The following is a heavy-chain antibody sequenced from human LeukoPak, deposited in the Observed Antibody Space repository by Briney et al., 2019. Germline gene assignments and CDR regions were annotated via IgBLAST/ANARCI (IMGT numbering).Heavy chain of an antibody. Sequence: GGSLRLSCAASGFPFSIYWMHWVRQAPGKGLVWVSQINTDGSTTNYADSVKGRFTISRDNSKNTLYLQMNSLRSEDTAVYYCARERAVAGLFDYWGQGTLVTVSS. CDR1: GFPFSIYW. J-gene: IGHJ4*02. D-gene: IGHD6-19*01. V-gene: IGHV3-74*01. CDR2: INTDGSTT. CDR3: ARERAVAGLFDY.